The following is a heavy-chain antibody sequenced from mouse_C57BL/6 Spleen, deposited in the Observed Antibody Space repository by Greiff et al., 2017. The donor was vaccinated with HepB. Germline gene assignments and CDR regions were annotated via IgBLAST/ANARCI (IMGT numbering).Heavy chain of an antibody. CDR1: GYSFTGYF. CDR3: ARSLYGYDDEGFAY. V-gene: IGHV1-20*01. J-gene: IGHJ3*01. Sequence: VHVKQSGPELVKPGDSVKISCKASGYSFTGYFMNWVMQSHGKSLEWIGRINPYNGDTFYNQKFKGKATMTVDKSSSPAHMELRRLTSEDSAVYYFARSLYGYDDEGFAYWGQGTLVTVSA. CDR2: INPYNGDT. D-gene: IGHD2-2*01.